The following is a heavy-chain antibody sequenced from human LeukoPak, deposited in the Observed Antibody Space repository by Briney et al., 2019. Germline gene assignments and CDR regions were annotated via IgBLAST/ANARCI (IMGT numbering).Heavy chain of an antibody. Sequence: GASVKVSCKSSGHTFSAYYMHWVRQAPGQGLEWMGWINPHSGATHSAQKFQGRVTMTRDTSISTDYMELSSLTSDDTAVYYCARKKVDVASTYDYWGQGTLVTVSS. D-gene: IGHD5/OR15-5a*01. CDR1: GHTFSAYY. V-gene: IGHV1-2*02. J-gene: IGHJ4*02. CDR3: ARKKVDVASTYDY. CDR2: INPHSGAT.